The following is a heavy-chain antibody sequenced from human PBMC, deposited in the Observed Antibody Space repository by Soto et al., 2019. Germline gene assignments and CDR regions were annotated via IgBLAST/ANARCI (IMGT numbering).Heavy chain of an antibody. V-gene: IGHV3-48*02. D-gene: IGHD4-17*01. CDR3: ARADGDLNGFDP. CDR2: IDSSSGTI. J-gene: IGHJ5*02. Sequence: EAQLVESGGGLVQPGGSLRLSCAASGFTFSSYSMNWVRQAPGKGLEWGSYIDSSSGTIYYADSVKGRCTISRDNAKNSLYLQMTSLRDEDTAVYYCARADGDLNGFDPWGQGTLVTVSS. CDR1: GFTFSSYS.